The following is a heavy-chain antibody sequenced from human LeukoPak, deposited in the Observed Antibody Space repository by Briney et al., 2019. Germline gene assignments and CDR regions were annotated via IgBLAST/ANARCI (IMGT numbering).Heavy chain of an antibody. J-gene: IGHJ4*02. CDR3: ARATGTKVPPGY. CDR2: INHSGRN. CDR1: GGSISSYY. Sequence: SETLSLTCTVSGGSISSYYWSWIRQPPGKGLEWIGEINHSGRNNYNPSLKSRVTISVDTPKNQFSLKLSSVTAADTAVYYCARATGTKVPPGYWGQGTLVTVSS. D-gene: IGHD1-7*01. V-gene: IGHV4-34*01.